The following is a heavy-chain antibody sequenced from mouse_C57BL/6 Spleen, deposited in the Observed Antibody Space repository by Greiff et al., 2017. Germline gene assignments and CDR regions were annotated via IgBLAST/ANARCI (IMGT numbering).Heavy chain of an antibody. J-gene: IGHJ2*01. CDR1: GYTFTSYW. D-gene: IGHD1-1*01. V-gene: IGHV1-53*01. CDR2: INPSNGGT. Sequence: QVQLQQPGTELVKPGASGYTFTSYWMHWVKQRPGQGLEWIGNINPSNGGTNYNEKFKSKATLTVDKSSSTAYMQLSSLTSEDSAVYYCARWGHYYGSSLRDYWGQGTTLTVSS. CDR3: ARWGHYYGSSLRDY.